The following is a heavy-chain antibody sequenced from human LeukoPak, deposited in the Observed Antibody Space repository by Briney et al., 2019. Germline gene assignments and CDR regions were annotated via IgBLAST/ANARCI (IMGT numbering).Heavy chain of an antibody. CDR1: GFTFSSYG. D-gene: IGHD3-10*01. CDR3: AKDGITMVRGVIWYFDY. Sequence: GGSLRLSCAASGFTFSSYGMHWVRQAPGKGLEGVAVISYDGSNKYYADSVKGRFTISRDNSKNTLYLQMNSLRAEDTAVYYCAKDGITMVRGVIWYFDYWGQGTLVTVSS. V-gene: IGHV3-30*18. J-gene: IGHJ4*02. CDR2: ISYDGSNK.